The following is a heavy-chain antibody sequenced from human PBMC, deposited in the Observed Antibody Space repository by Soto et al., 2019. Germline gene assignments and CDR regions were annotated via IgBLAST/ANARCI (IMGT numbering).Heavy chain of an antibody. V-gene: IGHV4-31*03. J-gene: IGHJ3*02. CDR3: ARSGPPLNAFDI. CDR2: IYYSGST. CDR1: GGSISSGGYY. Sequence: SETLSLTCTASGGSISSGGYYWSWIRQHPGKGLEWIGYIYYSGSTYYNPSLKSRVTISVDTSKNQFSLKLSSVTAADTAVYYCARSGPPLNAFDIWGQGTMVTVSS.